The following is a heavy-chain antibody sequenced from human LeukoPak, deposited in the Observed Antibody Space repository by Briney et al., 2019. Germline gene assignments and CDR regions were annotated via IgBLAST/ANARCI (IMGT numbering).Heavy chain of an antibody. V-gene: IGHV3-21*01. CDR2: ISSSSSYI. CDR1: GFTFSSYS. CDR3: ARDPGGLDY. J-gene: IGHJ4*02. Sequence: PGGSLRLSCAASGFTFSSYSMNWVRQAPGKGLEWVTSISSSSSYIYYADPVKGRFTISRDNAKNSLYLQMNSLRAEDTAVYYCARDPGGLDYWGQGTLVTVSS. D-gene: IGHD4-23*01.